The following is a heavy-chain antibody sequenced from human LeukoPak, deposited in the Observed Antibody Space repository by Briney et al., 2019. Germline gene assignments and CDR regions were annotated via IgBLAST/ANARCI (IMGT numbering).Heavy chain of an antibody. D-gene: IGHD2-2*01. CDR3: ARTCSSTSCVCYGYYYYMDV. Sequence: GGSLRLSCAASGFTFSSYSMNWVRRAPGKGLEWVSYISSSSSTIYYADSVKGRFTISRDNAKNSLYLQMNSLRAEDTAVYYCARTCSSTSCVCYGYYYYMDVWGKGTTVTVSS. CDR2: ISSSSSTI. CDR1: GFTFSSYS. V-gene: IGHV3-48*01. J-gene: IGHJ6*03.